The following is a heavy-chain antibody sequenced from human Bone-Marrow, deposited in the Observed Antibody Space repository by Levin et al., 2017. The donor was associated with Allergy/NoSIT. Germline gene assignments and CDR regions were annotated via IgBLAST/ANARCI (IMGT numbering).Heavy chain of an antibody. D-gene: IGHD3-22*01. CDR2: IIPIFGTA. CDR1: GGTFSSYA. J-gene: IGHJ4*02. Sequence: AASVKVSCKASGGTFSSYAISWVRQAPGQGLEWMGGIIPIFGTANYAQKFQGRVTITADESTSTAYMELSSLRSEDTAVYYCARADYYDSSGYYYFDYWGQGTLVTVSS. V-gene: IGHV1-69*13. CDR3: ARADYYDSSGYYYFDY.